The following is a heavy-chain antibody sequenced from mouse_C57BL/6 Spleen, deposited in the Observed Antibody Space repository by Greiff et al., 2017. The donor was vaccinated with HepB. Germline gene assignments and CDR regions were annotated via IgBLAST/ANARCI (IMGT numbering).Heavy chain of an antibody. V-gene: IGHV1-5*01. D-gene: IGHD4-1*01. J-gene: IGHJ1*03. CDR1: GYTFTSYW. Sequence: VQLQQSGTVLARPGASVKMSCKTSGYTFTSYWMHWVKQRPGQGLEWIGAIYPGNSDTSYNQKFKGKAKLTAVTSASTAYMELSSLTNEDSAVYYCTRLRPLGRYFDVWGTGTTVTVSS. CDR3: TRLRPLGRYFDV. CDR2: IYPGNSDT.